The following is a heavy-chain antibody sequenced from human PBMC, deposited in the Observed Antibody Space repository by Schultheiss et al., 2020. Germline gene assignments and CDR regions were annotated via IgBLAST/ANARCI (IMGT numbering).Heavy chain of an antibody. Sequence: GGSLRLSCTASGFTFSSYWMSWARQAPGKGLEWVANIKQDGSEKNYVDSVKGRFTISRDNAKKSVYLQMNSLRAEDTAVYYCASPRPGPGGQLYYYYGMDVWGQGTTVTVSS. J-gene: IGHJ6*02. CDR1: GFTFSSYW. CDR3: ASPRPGPGGQLYYYYGMDV. V-gene: IGHV3-7*01. D-gene: IGHD2-8*02. CDR2: IKQDGSEK.